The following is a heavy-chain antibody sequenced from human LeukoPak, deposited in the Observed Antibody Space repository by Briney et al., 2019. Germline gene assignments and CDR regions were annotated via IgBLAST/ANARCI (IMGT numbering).Heavy chain of an antibody. CDR2: IYYSGST. CDR1: GGSISSYY. V-gene: IGHV4-59*01. Sequence: SETLSLTCTVSGGSISSYYWSWIRQPPGKGLEWIGYIYYSGSTNYNPSLRSRVTISVDTSKNQFSLKLSSVTAADTAVYYCASSTGYKGLDAFDIWGQGTMVTVSS. CDR3: ASSTGYKGLDAFDI. D-gene: IGHD5-24*01. J-gene: IGHJ3*02.